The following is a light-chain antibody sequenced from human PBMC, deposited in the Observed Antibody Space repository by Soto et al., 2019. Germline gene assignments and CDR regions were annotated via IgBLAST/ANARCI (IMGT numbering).Light chain of an antibody. V-gene: IGKV3-15*01. J-gene: IGKJ1*01. CDR2: GAS. Sequence: EIVITQSPSTMSVSPGERATLSCRASQSMGSNVAWYQQKPGQAPRLLIYGASTRAAGIPARFSGSGSGTEFTLTITSLQSEDFAVYYCHQYGSSGTFGQVTKVDIK. CDR3: HQYGSSGT. CDR1: QSMGSN.